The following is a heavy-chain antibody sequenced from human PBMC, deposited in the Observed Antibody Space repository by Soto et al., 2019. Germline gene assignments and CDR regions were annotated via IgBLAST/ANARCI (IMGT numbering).Heavy chain of an antibody. CDR2: TYYRSKWYN. CDR1: GDSVSSNSAA. V-gene: IGHV6-1*01. J-gene: IGHJ5*02. CDR3: ARGNWNYPGVWFDP. D-gene: IGHD1-7*01. Sequence: SQTLSLTCVISGDSVSSNSAAWNWIRQSPSRGLEWLGRTYYRSKWYNDYAVSVKSRITINPETSKNQFSLQLNSVTPEDTAVYYCARGNWNYPGVWFDPWGQGTLVTVSS.